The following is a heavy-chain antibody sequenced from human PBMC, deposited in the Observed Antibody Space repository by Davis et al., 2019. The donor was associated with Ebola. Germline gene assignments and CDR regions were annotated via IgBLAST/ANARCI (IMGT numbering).Heavy chain of an antibody. V-gene: IGHV1-69*13. Sequence: SVKVSCKASEGTFSSYAISWLRQAPGKGLEWMGGIIPIFGTANYAQKFQGRVTITADESTSTAYMELSSLRSEDTAVYYCAIRYCSSTSCPPNYYYYGMDVWGQGTTVTVSS. CDR3: AIRYCSSTSCPPNYYYYGMDV. CDR1: EGTFSSYA. CDR2: IIPIFGTA. J-gene: IGHJ6*02. D-gene: IGHD2-2*01.